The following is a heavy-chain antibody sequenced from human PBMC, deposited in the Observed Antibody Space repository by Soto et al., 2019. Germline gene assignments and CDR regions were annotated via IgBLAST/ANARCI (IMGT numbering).Heavy chain of an antibody. D-gene: IGHD3-9*01. J-gene: IGHJ6*03. CDR2: IRSKAYGGTT. CDR1: GFTFGDYA. CDR3: TRDYVLRYFDWLLDSDYYYYYMDV. V-gene: IGHV3-49*03. Sequence: GGSLRLSCTASGFTFGDYAMSWFRQAPGKGLEWVGFIRSKAYGGTTEYAASVKGRFTISRDDSKSIAYLQMNSLKTEDTAVYYCTRDYVLRYFDWLLDSDYYYYYMDVWGKGTTVTVSS.